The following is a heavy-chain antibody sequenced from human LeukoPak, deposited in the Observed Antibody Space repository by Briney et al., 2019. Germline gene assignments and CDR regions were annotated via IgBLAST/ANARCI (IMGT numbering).Heavy chain of an antibody. D-gene: IGHD2-2*01. V-gene: IGHV3-9*01. J-gene: IGHJ4*02. CDR1: GFTFDDYA. Sequence: GRSLRLSCAASGFTFDDYAMHWVRQAPGKGLEWVSGISWNSGSIGYADSVKGRFTISRDNAKNSLYLQMNSLRAEDTALYYCAKAPAYCSSTSCYAIDYWGQGTLVTVSS. CDR2: ISWNSGSI. CDR3: AKAPAYCSSTSCYAIDY.